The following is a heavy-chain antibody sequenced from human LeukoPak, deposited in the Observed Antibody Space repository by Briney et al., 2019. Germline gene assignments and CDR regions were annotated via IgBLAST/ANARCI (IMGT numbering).Heavy chain of an antibody. CDR1: GGSISSYD. Sequence: SETLSLTCTVSGGSISSYDWSWFRQPAGKRLEWIGRIYTRGSTNYNPSLKSRVIMSVDTSKNQFSLKLSSVTAADTAVYYCARLRRSRLAEFDYWGQGTLVTVSS. J-gene: IGHJ4*02. V-gene: IGHV4-4*07. CDR3: ARLRRSRLAEFDY. D-gene: IGHD3-3*02. CDR2: IYTRGST.